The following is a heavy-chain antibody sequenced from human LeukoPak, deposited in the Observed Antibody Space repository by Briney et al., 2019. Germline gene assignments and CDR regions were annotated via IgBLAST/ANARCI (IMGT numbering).Heavy chain of an antibody. V-gene: IGHV4-59*08. CDR1: GGSISSYY. CDR2: IYYSGST. J-gene: IGHJ6*02. CDR3: ARHVRGFYYYYYYGMDV. D-gene: IGHD3-3*01. Sequence: SETLSLTCTVSGGSISSYYWSRIRQPPGKGLEWIGYIYYSGSTNYNPSLKSRVTISVDTSKDQFSLKLSSVTAADTAVYYCARHVRGFYYYYYYGMDVWGQGTTVTVSS.